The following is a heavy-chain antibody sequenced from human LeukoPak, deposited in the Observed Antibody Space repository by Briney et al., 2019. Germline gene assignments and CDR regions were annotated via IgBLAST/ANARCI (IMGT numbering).Heavy chain of an antibody. CDR1: GYTFTDYY. V-gene: IGHV1-2*02. D-gene: IGHD4-11*01. CDR3: ARDAIVRDYSYSDY. J-gene: IGHJ4*02. CDR2: INPNSGGT. Sequence: GASVKVSCKASGYTFTDYYIDWVRQAPGQGLEWMGWINPNSGGTNYAQKFQGRVIMTRDTSISTAYMELSSLRSDDTAVYFCARDAIVRDYSYSDYWGQGTLVTVSS.